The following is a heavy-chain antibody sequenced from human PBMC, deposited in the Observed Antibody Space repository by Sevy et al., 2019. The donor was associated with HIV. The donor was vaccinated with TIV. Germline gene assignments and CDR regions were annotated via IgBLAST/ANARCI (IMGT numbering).Heavy chain of an antibody. J-gene: IGHJ3*02. Sequence: ASVKVSCKASGGTFSSYAISWVRQAPGQGLEWMGGIIPIFGTANYAQKFQGRVTITADKSTSTAYMELSSLRSEYTAVYYCARELIRRDGYKGGNAFDIWGQGTMVTVSS. V-gene: IGHV1-69*06. CDR3: ARELIRRDGYKGGNAFDI. D-gene: IGHD5-12*01. CDR1: GGTFSSYA. CDR2: IIPIFGTA.